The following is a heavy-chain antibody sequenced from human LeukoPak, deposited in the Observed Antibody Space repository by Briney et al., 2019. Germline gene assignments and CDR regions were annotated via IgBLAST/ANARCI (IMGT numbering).Heavy chain of an antibody. D-gene: IGHD3-16*01. Sequence: GGSLRLSCAGSGFTFSDHWMHWVRQAPGEGLVWVSRINRDGSKKDYADSVKGRFSISRDNAKSTVYLEMNSLRAEDTAVHYCSRSLLGGADHWGQGTLVTVSS. V-gene: IGHV3-74*01. CDR3: SRSLLGGADH. CDR1: GFTFSDHW. J-gene: IGHJ4*02. CDR2: INRDGSKK.